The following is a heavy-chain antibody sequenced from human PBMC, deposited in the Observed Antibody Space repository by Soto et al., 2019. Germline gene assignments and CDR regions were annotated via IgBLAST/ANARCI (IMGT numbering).Heavy chain of an antibody. Sequence: QVQLVQSGAEVKKPGASVKVSCKASGYTFTSYGISWVRQAPGQGLEWMGWNSAYNGNTNYAQKHQGRVTMTTETSTSTAYMELRSLRSDDTAVYYCARDRVTIFGVVNLWYFDLWGRGTLVTVSS. D-gene: IGHD3-3*01. CDR1: GYTFTSYG. V-gene: IGHV1-18*01. CDR2: NSAYNGNT. CDR3: ARDRVTIFGVVNLWYFDL. J-gene: IGHJ2*01.